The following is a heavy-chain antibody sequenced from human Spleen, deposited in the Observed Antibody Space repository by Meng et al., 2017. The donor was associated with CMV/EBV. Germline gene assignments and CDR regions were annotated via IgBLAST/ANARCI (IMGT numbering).Heavy chain of an antibody. V-gene: IGHV3-21*01. J-gene: IGHJ4*02. CDR3: ARTNQGYFDY. CDR1: GFTFSSYS. Sequence: GESLKISCTAFGFTFSSYSMTWVRQAPGKGLEWVSPISSSSSYIYYADSVKGRFTISRENAKNSLYLQMNSLRAEDTAVYYCARTNQGYFDYWGQGTLVTVSS. CDR2: ISSSSSYI.